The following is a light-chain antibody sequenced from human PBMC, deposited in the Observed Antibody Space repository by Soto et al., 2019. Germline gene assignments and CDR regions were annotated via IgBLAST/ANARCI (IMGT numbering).Light chain of an antibody. CDR3: QQFNDFPGT. J-gene: IGKJ2*01. Sequence: AIQLTQAPSSLSASVGDRVTISCRTSQDISSALAWYQQRPGKPPKLLLSDASSLESGVPSRFSGSGSGTGFTLTISSLQPEDFATYYCQQFNDFPGTFGQGTTLEIE. CDR1: QDISSA. V-gene: IGKV1D-13*01. CDR2: DAS.